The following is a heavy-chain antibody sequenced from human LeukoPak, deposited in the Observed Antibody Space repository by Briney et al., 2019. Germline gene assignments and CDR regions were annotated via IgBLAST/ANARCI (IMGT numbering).Heavy chain of an antibody. CDR2: ISSSSSTI. CDR3: ASGNYDAFDI. Sequence: GGSLRLSCAAAGFTFRSYSMNWVRQAPGKGLEWVSYISSSSSTIYYADSVKGRFTISRDNAKNSLYLQMNSLRAEDTAVYYCASGNYDAFDIWGQGTMVTVSS. V-gene: IGHV3-48*01. CDR1: GFTFRSYS. D-gene: IGHD4-11*01. J-gene: IGHJ3*02.